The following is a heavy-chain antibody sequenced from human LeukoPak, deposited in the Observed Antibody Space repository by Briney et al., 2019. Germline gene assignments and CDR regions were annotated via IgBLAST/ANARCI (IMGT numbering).Heavy chain of an antibody. J-gene: IGHJ4*02. Sequence: GGSLRLSCAASGFTFSSYGMHWVRQAPGKGLEWVAVISYDGSNKYYADSVKGRFTISRDNSENTLYLQMNSLRAEDTAVYYCAKNCPVAESSWYLNGCDYWGQGTLVTVSS. CDR3: AKNCPVAESSWYLNGCDY. CDR2: ISYDGSNK. V-gene: IGHV3-30*18. D-gene: IGHD6-13*01. CDR1: GFTFSSYG.